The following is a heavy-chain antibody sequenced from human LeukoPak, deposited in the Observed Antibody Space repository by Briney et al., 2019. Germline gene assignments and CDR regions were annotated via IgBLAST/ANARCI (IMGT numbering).Heavy chain of an antibody. V-gene: IGHV3-7*01. CDR2: IKQDGSEK. D-gene: IGHD3-10*01. Sequence: GGSLRLSCAASGFTFSSYWMSWVRQAPGRGLEWVANIKQDGSEKYYVDSVKGRFTISRDNAKNSLYLQMNSLRAEDTAVYYCARDRFGELLYYYYYYMDVWGKGTTVTVSS. CDR1: GFTFSSYW. CDR3: ARDRFGELLYYYYYYMDV. J-gene: IGHJ6*03.